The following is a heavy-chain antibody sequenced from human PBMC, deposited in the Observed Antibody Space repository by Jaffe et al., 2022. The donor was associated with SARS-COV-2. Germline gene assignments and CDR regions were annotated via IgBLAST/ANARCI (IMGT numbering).Heavy chain of an antibody. D-gene: IGHD1-7*01. J-gene: IGHJ1*01. V-gene: IGHV3-23*04. CDR2: ITGSSTNT. CDR1: GFIFTNYA. Sequence: EVQLVESGGGLVQPGGSLRLSCAASGFIFTNYALTWVRRAPGKGLEWVSAITGSSTNTYYADSVRGRFTISKDNSKNTLYLQMNSLRAEDTAIYYCAKGTAVGTSDLYLQHWGQGTRVTVSS. CDR3: AKGTAVGTSDLYLQH.